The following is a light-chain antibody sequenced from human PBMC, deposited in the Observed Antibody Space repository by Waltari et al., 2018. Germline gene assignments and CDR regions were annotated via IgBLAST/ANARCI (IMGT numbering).Light chain of an antibody. V-gene: IGKV3-15*01. Sequence: EIVVTQSPATLSVSPGEGATLSCRASETIKTNLAWYQQKPGQAPRLLIYDVSTRATGIPARFSGSGSGTEFTLTISSLQSEDFAIYFCQQYNEWPPISTFGQGTNLEIK. CDR1: ETIKTN. CDR2: DVS. J-gene: IGKJ2*01. CDR3: QQYNEWPPIST.